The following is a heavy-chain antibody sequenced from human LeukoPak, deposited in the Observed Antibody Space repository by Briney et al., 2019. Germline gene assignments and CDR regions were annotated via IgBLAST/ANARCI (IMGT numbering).Heavy chain of an antibody. D-gene: IGHD6-13*01. CDR3: ARDGTAAGLYFDL. CDR2: INWNGGST. CDR1: GFTFDDYG. V-gene: IGHV3-20*04. Sequence: GGSLRLSCAASGFTFDDYGMSWVRQAPGKGLEWVSGINWNGGSTGYADSVKGRFTISRDNTKNSLYLQINSLRAEDTAVYYCARDGTAAGLYFDLWGQGALVTVSS. J-gene: IGHJ4*01.